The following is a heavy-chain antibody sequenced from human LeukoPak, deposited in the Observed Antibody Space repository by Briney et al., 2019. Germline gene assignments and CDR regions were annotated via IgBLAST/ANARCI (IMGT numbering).Heavy chain of an antibody. CDR2: ISSSSSYI. V-gene: IGHV3-21*01. D-gene: IGHD3-10*01. Sequence: GGSLRLSCAASGVIFSSYSMNWVRQAPGKGLEWVSSISSSSSYICYADSVKGRFTISRDNAKNSLYLQMNSLRAEDTAVYYCARDGDGSGSYFDENVFEDWFDPWGQGTLVTVSS. CDR3: ARDGDGSGSYFDENVFEDWFDP. CDR1: GVIFSSYS. J-gene: IGHJ5*02.